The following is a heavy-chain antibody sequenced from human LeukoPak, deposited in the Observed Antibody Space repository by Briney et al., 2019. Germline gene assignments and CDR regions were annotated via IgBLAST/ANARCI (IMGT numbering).Heavy chain of an antibody. CDR2: ISSSSSTI. CDR3: ARVGWDYGSGSYPYYFDY. Sequence: TGGSLRLSCAASGFTFSSYSMNWVRQAPGKGLEWVSYISSSSSTIYYADSVKGRFTISRDNAKNSLYLQMNSLRAEDTAVYYCARVGWDYGSGSYPYYFDYWGQGTLVTVSS. J-gene: IGHJ4*02. CDR1: GFTFSSYS. D-gene: IGHD3-10*01. V-gene: IGHV3-48*04.